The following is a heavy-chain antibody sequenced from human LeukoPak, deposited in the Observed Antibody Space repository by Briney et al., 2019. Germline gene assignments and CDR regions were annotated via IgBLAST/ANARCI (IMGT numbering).Heavy chain of an antibody. V-gene: IGHV4-4*07. CDR3: AREPNYDILTGYYNGGDAFDI. J-gene: IGHJ3*02. Sequence: PSETLSLTCTVSGGSISSYYWSRIRQPAGKGLGWIGRIYTSGSTNYNPSLKSRVTMSVDTSKNQFSLKLSSVTAADTAVYYCAREPNYDILTGYYNGGDAFDIWGQGTMVTVCS. CDR2: IYTSGST. D-gene: IGHD3-9*01. CDR1: GGSISSYY.